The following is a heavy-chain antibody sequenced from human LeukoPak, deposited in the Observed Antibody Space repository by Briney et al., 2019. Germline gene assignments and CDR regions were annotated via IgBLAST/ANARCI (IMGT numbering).Heavy chain of an antibody. CDR1: GFTFSTYW. V-gene: IGHV3-7*01. CDR2: IKEDESAK. Sequence: GGSLRLSCAASGFTFSTYWMAWVRQALGKGLEWVANIKEDESAKHQADSVKGRFTISRDNAQNSVYLQMSSLRGEDTAVYYCARDVGGSLDYWGQGTLVTVFS. J-gene: IGHJ4*02. D-gene: IGHD1-26*01. CDR3: ARDVGGSLDY.